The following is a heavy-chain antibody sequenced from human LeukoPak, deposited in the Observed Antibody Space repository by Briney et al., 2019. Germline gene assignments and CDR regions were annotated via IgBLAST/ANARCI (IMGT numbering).Heavy chain of an antibody. CDR2: IYPGDSDT. Sequence: GESLKISCKGSGYSFTSYWIGWVRQMPGKGLEWMGIIYPGDSDTRYSPSFQGQVTIPADKSINTAYLQWSSLKASDTAMYYCARPDDYGGKPAAFNIWGQGTMVTVSS. CDR1: GYSFTSYW. D-gene: IGHD4-23*01. J-gene: IGHJ3*02. CDR3: ARPDDYGGKPAAFNI. V-gene: IGHV5-51*01.